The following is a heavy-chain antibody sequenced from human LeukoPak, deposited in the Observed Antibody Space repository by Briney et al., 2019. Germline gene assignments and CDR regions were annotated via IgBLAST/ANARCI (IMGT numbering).Heavy chain of an antibody. V-gene: IGHV4-59*12. CDR1: GGSISSYY. D-gene: IGHD5-12*01. CDR2: IYYSGST. CDR3: ARDRSGATFTMDV. J-gene: IGHJ6*02. Sequence: SETLSLTCTVSGGSISSYYWSWIRQPPGKGLEWIGYIYYSGSTNYNPSLKSRVTISVDTSKNQFSLKLSSVTAADTAVYYCARDRSGATFTMDVWGQGTTVTVSS.